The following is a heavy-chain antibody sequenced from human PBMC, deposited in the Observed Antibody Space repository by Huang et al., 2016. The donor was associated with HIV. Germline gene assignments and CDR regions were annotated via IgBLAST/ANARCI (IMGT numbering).Heavy chain of an antibody. CDR2: INPSVGST. J-gene: IGHJ4*02. CDR1: GYTFTRYY. Sequence: QVPLVQSGAEVKKAGASVKVSCKASGYTFTRYYMHWVRQAPGQGLEWMARINPSVGSTSYAQEFQGRVTMTRDTSTSTVYMELRSLRSEDTAVYYCARGPGGAAAGYYFDYWGQGTLVTVSS. V-gene: IGHV1-46*03. D-gene: IGHD6-13*01. CDR3: ARGPGGAAAGYYFDY.